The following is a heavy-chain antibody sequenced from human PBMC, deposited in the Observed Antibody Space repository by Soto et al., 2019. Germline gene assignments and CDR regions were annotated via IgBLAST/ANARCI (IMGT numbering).Heavy chain of an antibody. CDR1: GFTFSDYG. J-gene: IGHJ4*02. D-gene: IGHD3-16*01. V-gene: IGHV3-30*18. Sequence: QVQLAESGGGVVQPGGSLRLSCAASGFTFSDYGIDWIRQAPGKGLEWVAVISHEGGTQYYADSVSGRFTVSRDNSKNILDLHMDSLRPEDTAVYFCAKEGSLKGSPRDDYWGQGTLVTVSS. CDR2: ISHEGGTQ. CDR3: AKEGSLKGSPRDDY.